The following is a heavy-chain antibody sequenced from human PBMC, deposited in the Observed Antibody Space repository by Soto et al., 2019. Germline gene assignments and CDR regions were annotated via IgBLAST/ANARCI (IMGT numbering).Heavy chain of an antibody. J-gene: IGHJ5*02. D-gene: IGHD2-15*01. V-gene: IGHV3-23*01. CDR2: ISGSGGST. CDR1: GFTVSSNY. Sequence: GGSLRLSCAASGFTVSSNYMSWVRQAPGKGLEWVSAISGSGGSTYYADSVKGRFTISRDNSKNTLYLQMNSLRAEDTAVYYCAKGGPLGYCSGGSCYSTGFDPWGQGTLVTVSS. CDR3: AKGGPLGYCSGGSCYSTGFDP.